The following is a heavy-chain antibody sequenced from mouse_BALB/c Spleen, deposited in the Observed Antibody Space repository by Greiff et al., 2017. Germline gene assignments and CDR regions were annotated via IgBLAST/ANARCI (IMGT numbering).Heavy chain of an antibody. Sequence: QVQLQQSGPELVKPGASVKISCKASGYAFSSSWMNWVKQRPGQGLEWIGRIYPGDGDTNYNGKFKGKATLTADKSSSTAYMQLSSLTSVDSAVYFCARVSSGYPYYFDYWGQGTTLTVSS. J-gene: IGHJ2*01. CDR1: GYAFSSSW. CDR3: ARVSSGYPYYFDY. CDR2: IYPGDGDT. V-gene: IGHV1-82*01. D-gene: IGHD3-1*01.